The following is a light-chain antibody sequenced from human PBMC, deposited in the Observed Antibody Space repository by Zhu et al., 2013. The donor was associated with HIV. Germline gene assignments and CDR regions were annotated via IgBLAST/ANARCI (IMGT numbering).Light chain of an antibody. J-gene: IGLJ2*01. CDR2: DDS. CDR1: DIETKT. CDR3: QVWDDTIDHVL. Sequence: SYVLTQPPTLSVAPGRTARITCGGDDIETKTVHWYQQKPGQAPVLVVYDDSDRPSGIPERFSGSNSGNTATLTISRVEAGDEAAYYCQVWDDTIDHVLFGGGTKVTVL. V-gene: IGLV3-21*03.